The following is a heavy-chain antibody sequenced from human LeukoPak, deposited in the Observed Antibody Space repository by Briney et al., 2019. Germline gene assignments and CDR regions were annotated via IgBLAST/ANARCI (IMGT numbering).Heavy chain of an antibody. J-gene: IGHJ3*02. Sequence: SETLSLTCAVYGGSFSGYYWSWIRQPPGKGLEWIGEINHSGSTNYNPSLKSRVTISVDTSKNQFSLKLSSVTAADTAVYYCAREAGYISTAGAFDIWGQGTMVTVSS. CDR1: GGSFSGYY. CDR2: INHSGST. D-gene: IGHD6-19*01. CDR3: AREAGYISTAGAFDI. V-gene: IGHV4-34*01.